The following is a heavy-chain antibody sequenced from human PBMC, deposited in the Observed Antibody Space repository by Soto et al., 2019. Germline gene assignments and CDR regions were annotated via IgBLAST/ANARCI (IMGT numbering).Heavy chain of an antibody. V-gene: IGHV3-7*01. J-gene: IGHJ5*02. CDR1: GFTFSNYW. CDR3: ARRGRTSGGDAS. D-gene: IGHD1-26*01. CDR2: IKPDGSEE. Sequence: EVHLMESGGGLVQPGGSLRLSCAASGFTFSNYWMSWVRQAPGKGLEWVASIKPDGSEEYYVDSVKGRFTISGDNAQKSLLLQMNSLRAEDTAVYYSARRGRTSGGDASWGQGTLVTVSS.